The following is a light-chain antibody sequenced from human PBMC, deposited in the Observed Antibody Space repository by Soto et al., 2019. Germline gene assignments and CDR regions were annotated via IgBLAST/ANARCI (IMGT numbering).Light chain of an antibody. Sequence: DIQMTQSPSSLSASVGDRVTITCRASQGISTFLAWYQQTPGKVPKLLIYAASTLQSGVPSRFSGSGSGTDFTLTILSLQHEDLATYYFQEYNSAPWTFGQGTKVEIK. V-gene: IGKV1-27*01. CDR1: QGISTF. J-gene: IGKJ1*01. CDR2: AAS. CDR3: QEYNSAPWT.